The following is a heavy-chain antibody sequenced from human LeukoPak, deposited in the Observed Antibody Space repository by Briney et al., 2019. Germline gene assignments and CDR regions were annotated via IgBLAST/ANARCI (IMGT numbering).Heavy chain of an antibody. D-gene: IGHD3-3*01. CDR2: MNPNSGNT. J-gene: IGHJ4*02. V-gene: IGHV1-8*01. CDR1: GYTFTSYD. Sequence: APEKVSCKASGYTFTSYDINWVRQATGQGLEWMGWMNPNSGNTGYAQKFQGRVTMTRNTSISTAYMELSSLRSEDTAVYYCARAGSQRITIFGVVIIGGYYFDYWGQGTLVTVSS. CDR3: ARAGSQRITIFGVVIIGGYYFDY.